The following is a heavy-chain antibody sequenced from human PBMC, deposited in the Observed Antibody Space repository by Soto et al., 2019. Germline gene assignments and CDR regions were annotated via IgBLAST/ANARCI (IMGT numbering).Heavy chain of an antibody. J-gene: IGHJ2*01. Sequence: QVQLVESGGGVVQPGRSLRLSCAASGFTFSSYGMHWVRQAPGKGPEWVAVISYDGSNKNYADSVKGRFTISRDNSKNTLYLQMNSLRAEDTAVYYCAKDQAGTVVTSWWYFDLWGRGTLVTVSS. CDR1: GFTFSSYG. V-gene: IGHV3-30*18. D-gene: IGHD2-21*02. CDR3: AKDQAGTVVTSWWYFDL. CDR2: ISYDGSNK.